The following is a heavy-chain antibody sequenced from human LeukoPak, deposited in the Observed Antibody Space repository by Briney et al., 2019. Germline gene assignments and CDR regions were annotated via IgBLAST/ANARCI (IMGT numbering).Heavy chain of an antibody. CDR2: ISGSVGST. V-gene: IGHV3-23*01. Sequence: GGSLRLSCAASGFTFSSYAMSWVRQAPGKGLEWVSVISGSVGSTYYADSVKGRFTISRDNSKNTLYLQMNSLRAEDTAVYYCAKDLGLLWFGELLSDAFDIWGQGTMVTVSS. J-gene: IGHJ3*02. CDR3: AKDLGLLWFGELLSDAFDI. CDR1: GFTFSSYA. D-gene: IGHD3-10*01.